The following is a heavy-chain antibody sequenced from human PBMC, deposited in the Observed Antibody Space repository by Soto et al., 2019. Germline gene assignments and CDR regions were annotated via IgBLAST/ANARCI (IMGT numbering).Heavy chain of an antibody. CDR2: IMAYSGNT. J-gene: IGHJ4*02. CDR3: AIANYGDDDY. CDR1: GYTFPTST. Sequence: QLQLVQSGAEAKKPGASVKVSCKASGYTFPTSTISWLRQAPGKGLEWMGWIMAYSGNTNYAQKLQGRVTMTTDTSTSTAYMELRSLTTDDTAIYYCAIANYGDDDYWGQGTLVTVSS. V-gene: IGHV1-18*01. D-gene: IGHD4-17*01.